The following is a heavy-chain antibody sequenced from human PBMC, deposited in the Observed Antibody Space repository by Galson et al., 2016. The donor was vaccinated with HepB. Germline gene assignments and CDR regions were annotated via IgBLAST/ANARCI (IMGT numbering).Heavy chain of an antibody. CDR3: AKEWRCGDGLDV. Sequence: SLRLSCAASGFTFRSYGMNWVRQAPGKGLEWVSGISGSGGGAYYGDSVKGRFTISRDNSKNTLHLQINSLRAEDTAVYYCAKEWRCGDGLDVWGQGTTVTVSS. V-gene: IGHV3-23*01. CDR2: ISGSGGGA. J-gene: IGHJ6*02. D-gene: IGHD3-10*01. CDR1: GFTFRSYG.